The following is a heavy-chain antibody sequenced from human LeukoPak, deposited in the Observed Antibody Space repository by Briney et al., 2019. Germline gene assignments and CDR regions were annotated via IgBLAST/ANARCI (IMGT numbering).Heavy chain of an antibody. CDR2: ISSSSSYI. Sequence: GGSLRLSCAASGFTFSSYSMNWVRQAPGKGLEWVSSISSSSSYIYYADSVKGRFTISRDNSKNTLYLQMNSLRAEDTAVYYCAKFLPTHIVVANYYFDYWGQGTLVTVSS. V-gene: IGHV3-21*04. CDR3: AKFLPTHIVVANYYFDY. J-gene: IGHJ4*02. D-gene: IGHD2-21*01. CDR1: GFTFSSYS.